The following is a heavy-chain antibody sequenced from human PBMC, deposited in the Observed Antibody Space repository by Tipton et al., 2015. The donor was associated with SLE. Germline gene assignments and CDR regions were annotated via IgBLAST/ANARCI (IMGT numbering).Heavy chain of an antibody. J-gene: IGHJ6*03. CDR1: GFTFSSYW. CDR2: IKQDGSEK. Sequence: SLRLSCAASGFTFSSYWMSWVRQAPGKGLEWVANIKQDGSEKYYVDSVKGRFTISRDNAKNSLYLQMNSLRAEDTAVYYCARDGLAWAYYYYMDVWGKGTTVTVSS. D-gene: IGHD6-19*01. V-gene: IGHV3-7*01. CDR3: ARDGLAWAYYYYMDV.